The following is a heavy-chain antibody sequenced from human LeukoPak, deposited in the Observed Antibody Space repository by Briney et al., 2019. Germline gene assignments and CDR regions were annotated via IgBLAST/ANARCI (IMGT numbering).Heavy chain of an antibody. CDR2: INHSGST. D-gene: IGHD2-2*01. CDR1: GGSFSGYY. CDR3: ARQVPAAANSFWFDP. V-gene: IGHV4-34*01. Sequence: PSETLSLTCAVYGGSFSGYYWSWIRQPPGKGLEWIGEINHSGSTNYNPSLKSRVTISVDTSKNQFSLKLSSVTAADTAVYYCARQVPAAANSFWFDPWGQGTLVTVS. J-gene: IGHJ5*02.